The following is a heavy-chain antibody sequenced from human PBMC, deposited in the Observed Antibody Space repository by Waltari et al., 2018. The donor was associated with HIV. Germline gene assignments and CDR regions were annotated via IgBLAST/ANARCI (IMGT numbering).Heavy chain of an antibody. J-gene: IGHJ4*02. V-gene: IGHV4-30-4*08. CDR2: IYYSGSS. CDR3: ARSDGSRSFCVDF. CDR1: GDSLNSGDYY. D-gene: IGHD3-10*01. Sequence: QVQLQESGPGLVKPSQTLSLTCSVSGDSLNSGDYYWTWIRQSPGKGLAWLGYIYYSGSSYYNPSLRSRVTISVDRSRNQFSLKLTSVTAADTAVYYCARSDGSRSFCVDFWGLGTLVTVSS.